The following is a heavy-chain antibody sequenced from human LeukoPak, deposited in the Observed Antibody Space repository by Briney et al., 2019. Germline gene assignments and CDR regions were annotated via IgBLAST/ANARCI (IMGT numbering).Heavy chain of an antibody. V-gene: IGHV3-21*01. Sequence: GGSLRLSCAASGFTFSSYSMNWVRQAPGKGLEWVSSISSSSSYIYYADSVKVRFTISRDNAKNSLYLQMNSLRAEDTAVYYCAREKLLYYYDSSGNDAFDIWGQGTMVTVSS. J-gene: IGHJ3*02. CDR3: AREKLLYYYDSSGNDAFDI. D-gene: IGHD3-22*01. CDR2: ISSSSSYI. CDR1: GFTFSSYS.